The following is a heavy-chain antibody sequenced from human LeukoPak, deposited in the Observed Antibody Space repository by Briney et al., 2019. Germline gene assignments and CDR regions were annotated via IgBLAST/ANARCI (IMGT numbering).Heavy chain of an antibody. CDR3: ARDLSYGSGEL. CDR1: GYTFTSYG. J-gene: IGHJ4*02. V-gene: IGHV3-33*01. D-gene: IGHD3-10*01. CDR2: IWYDGSKK. Sequence: RPGGSLRLSCAASGYTFTSYGMHWVRQAPGKGLEWVAAIWYDGSKKIYADSVRGRFTISRDDSKNTLYLQMNSLRAEDTAVYYCARDLSYGSGELWGQGTLVTVSS.